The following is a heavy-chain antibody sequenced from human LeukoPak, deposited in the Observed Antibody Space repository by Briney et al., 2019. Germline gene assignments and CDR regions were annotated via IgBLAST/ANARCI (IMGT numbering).Heavy chain of an antibody. D-gene: IGHD3-22*01. CDR2: ISYDGSNK. CDR3: ARDFNYYDSSGYYPVDY. CDR1: GFTFSSYA. J-gene: IGHJ4*02. Sequence: GRSLRLSCAASGFTFSSYAMHWVRQAPGKGLEWVAVISYDGSNKYYADSVKGRFTISRDNSKNTLYLQMNSLRAEDTAVYYCARDFNYYDSSGYYPVDYWGQGTLVTVSS. V-gene: IGHV3-30-3*01.